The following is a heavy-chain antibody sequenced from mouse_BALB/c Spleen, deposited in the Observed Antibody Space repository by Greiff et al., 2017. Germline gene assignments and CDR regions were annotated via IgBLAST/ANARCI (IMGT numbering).Heavy chain of an antibody. CDR1: GYTFTDYA. D-gene: IGHD1-1*02. Sequence: VQLQESGAELVRPGVSVKISCKGSGYTFTDYAMHWVKQSHAKSLEWIGVISTYYGDASYNQKFKGKATMTVDKSSSTAYMELARLTSEDSAIYYCARSTILYYFDYWGQGTTLTVSS. CDR2: ISTYYGDA. CDR3: ARSTILYYFDY. V-gene: IGHV1S137*01. J-gene: IGHJ2*01.